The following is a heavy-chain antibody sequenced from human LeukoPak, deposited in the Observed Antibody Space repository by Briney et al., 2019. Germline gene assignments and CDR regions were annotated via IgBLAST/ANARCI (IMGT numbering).Heavy chain of an antibody. CDR1: GYTFTGYY. D-gene: IGHD2-15*01. V-gene: IGHV1-2*02. J-gene: IGHJ4*02. Sequence: ASVKVSCKASGYTFTGYYMHWVRQAPGQGLEWMGWINPNSGGTNYAQKFQGRVTMTRNTSISTAYMELSSLRSEDTAVYYCARAVDCSGGSCYPLDYWGQGTLVTVSS. CDR3: ARAVDCSGGSCYPLDY. CDR2: INPNSGGT.